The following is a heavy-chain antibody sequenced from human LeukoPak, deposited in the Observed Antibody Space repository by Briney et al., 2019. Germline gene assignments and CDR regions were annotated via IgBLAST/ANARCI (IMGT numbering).Heavy chain of an antibody. V-gene: IGHV1-58*01. CDR2: IVVGSGNT. CDR3: AADIVGGQLH. CDR1: GFTFTNSA. Sequence: PVQVSCKASGFTFTNSAVQWVRQARGERLEWIGWIVVGSGNTNYAQKFQERVTISRDMSTRTAYMELSSLRSEDTAVYFCAADIVGGQLHWGQGTLVTVSS. J-gene: IGHJ4*02. D-gene: IGHD1-26*01.